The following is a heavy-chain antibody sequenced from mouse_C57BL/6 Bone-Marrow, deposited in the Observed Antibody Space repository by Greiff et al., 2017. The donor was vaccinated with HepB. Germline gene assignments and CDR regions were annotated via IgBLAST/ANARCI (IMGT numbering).Heavy chain of an antibody. J-gene: IGHJ4*01. D-gene: IGHD2-2*01. CDR2: IWSGGST. CDR3: ARTLYYGYDEGGPGYYAMDY. Sequence: QVQLQQSGPGLVQPSQSLSITCTVSGFSLTSYGVHWVRQSPGKGLEWLGVIWSGGSTDYNAAFISRLSISKDNSKSQVFFKMNSLQADDTAIYYCARTLYYGYDEGGPGYYAMDYWGQGTSVTVSS. V-gene: IGHV2-2*01. CDR1: GFSLTSYG.